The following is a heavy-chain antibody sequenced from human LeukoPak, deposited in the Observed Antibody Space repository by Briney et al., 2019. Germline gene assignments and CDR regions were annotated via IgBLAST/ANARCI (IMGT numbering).Heavy chain of an antibody. Sequence: GGSLRRSCAAPGFTFSSYAMSWVRQAPGKGLEWVSAISGSGGSTYYADPVKGRFTISRDNSKNTLYLQMNSLRAEDTAVYYCARSRDSSGYYFFYWGQGTLVTVSS. J-gene: IGHJ4*02. V-gene: IGHV3-23*01. CDR2: ISGSGGST. D-gene: IGHD3-22*01. CDR1: GFTFSSYA. CDR3: ARSRDSSGYYFFY.